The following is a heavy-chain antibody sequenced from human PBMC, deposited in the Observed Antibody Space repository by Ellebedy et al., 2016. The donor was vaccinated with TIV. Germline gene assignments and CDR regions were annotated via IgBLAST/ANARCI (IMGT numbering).Heavy chain of an antibody. Sequence: ASVKVSXKASGYTFTSYGISWVRQAPGQGLEWMGWISAYNGNTNYAQKLQGRVTMTTDTSTSTAYMELRSLRSDDTAVYYCARDESPYSNLYGMDVWGQGTTVTVSS. CDR1: GYTFTSYG. D-gene: IGHD6-13*01. CDR2: ISAYNGNT. CDR3: ARDESPYSNLYGMDV. V-gene: IGHV1-18*04. J-gene: IGHJ6*02.